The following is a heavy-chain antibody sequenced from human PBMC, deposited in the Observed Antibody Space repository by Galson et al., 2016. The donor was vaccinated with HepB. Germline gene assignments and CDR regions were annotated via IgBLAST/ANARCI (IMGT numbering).Heavy chain of an antibody. J-gene: IGHJ4*02. CDR2: IKSKSDGGTA. V-gene: IGHV3-15*01. Sequence: SLRLSCAASGLTLSNVWMTWVRQAPGKGLEYLGHIKSKSDGGTADYATPVKGRFTIFRDDSKNTLYLQMNNLRIEDTAVYYCTPRSFWGPGTLVTVSS. CDR1: GLTLSNVW. CDR3: TPRSF.